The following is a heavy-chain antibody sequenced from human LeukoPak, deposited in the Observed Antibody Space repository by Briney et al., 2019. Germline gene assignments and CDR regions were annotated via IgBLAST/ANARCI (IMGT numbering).Heavy chain of an antibody. V-gene: IGHV3-23*01. D-gene: IGHD6-19*01. J-gene: IGHJ4*02. Sequence: GGSLRLSCAASGFTFSSYAMSWVRQAPGKGLEWVSAISGSGGSTYYADSVKGRFTISRDNSKNTLYLQMNSLRAEDTAVYYCAKAGNSDLYSSGWYGPFDYWGQGTLVTVSS. CDR3: AKAGNSDLYSSGWYGPFDY. CDR1: GFTFSSYA. CDR2: ISGSGGST.